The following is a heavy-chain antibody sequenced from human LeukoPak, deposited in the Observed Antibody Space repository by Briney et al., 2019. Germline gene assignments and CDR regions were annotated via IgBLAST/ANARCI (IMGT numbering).Heavy chain of an antibody. V-gene: IGHV4-34*01. J-gene: IGHJ4*02. CDR3: ARGLDTYKSGVD. CDR2: IHPSGST. CDR1: GGSFSGYY. Sequence: SETLSLTCAVYGGSFSGYYCTWIRQPPGKGLEWIGEIHPSGSTNYNPSLMSRVTLSLDTSKNQFSLRLNSVTAADMAVYFCARGLDTYKSGVDWGQGTLVTVSS. D-gene: IGHD1-26*01.